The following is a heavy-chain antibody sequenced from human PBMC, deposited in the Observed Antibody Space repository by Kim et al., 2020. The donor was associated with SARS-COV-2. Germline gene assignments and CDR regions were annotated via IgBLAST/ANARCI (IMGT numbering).Heavy chain of an antibody. J-gene: IGHJ6*02. Sequence: SRVTISVDTSKNQFSLKLSSVTAADTAVYYCARHMGAGGYDKYYYYGMDVWGQGTTVTVSS. CDR3: ARHMGAGGYDKYYYYGMDV. D-gene: IGHD5-12*01. V-gene: IGHV4-59*08.